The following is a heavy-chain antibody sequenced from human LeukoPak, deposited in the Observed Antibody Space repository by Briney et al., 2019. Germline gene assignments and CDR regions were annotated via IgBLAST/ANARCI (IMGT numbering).Heavy chain of an antibody. D-gene: IGHD1-26*01. CDR2: IYYSGST. V-gene: IGHV4-59*12. Sequence: SETLSLTCTVSGGSISSYYWSWIRQPPGKGLEWMGYIYYSGSTNYNPSLKSRVTISVDTSKNQFSLKLSSVTAADTAVYYCAREAPRYSGSYYEDAFDIWGQGTMDTVSS. J-gene: IGHJ3*02. CDR3: AREAPRYSGSYYEDAFDI. CDR1: GGSISSYY.